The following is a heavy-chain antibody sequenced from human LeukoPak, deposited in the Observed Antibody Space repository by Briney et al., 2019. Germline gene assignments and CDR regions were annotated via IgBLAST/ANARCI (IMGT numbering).Heavy chain of an antibody. CDR3: EIHLSGSFSFDY. CDR1: GGSFSGYY. J-gene: IGHJ4*02. CDR2: IYYSGST. Sequence: SETLSLTCTISGGSFSGYYWSWVRQPPGKGLEWIGQIYYSGSTNYNPSLKSRVTLSLDTSKNQFSLKLSSVTAADTAVYYCEIHLSGSFSFDYWGQGTLVTVSS. V-gene: IGHV4-34*01. D-gene: IGHD1-26*01.